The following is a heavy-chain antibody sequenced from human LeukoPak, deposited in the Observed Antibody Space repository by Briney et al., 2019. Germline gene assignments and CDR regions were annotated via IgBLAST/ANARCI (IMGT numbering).Heavy chain of an antibody. CDR2: VFSSGST. J-gene: IGHJ4*02. Sequence: SETLSLTCAVYGGSFSGYYWSWIRQPPGKGLEWIGRVFSSGSTSYNPSLKSRVTMSLDTSKNQFSLKLSSVTAADTAVYYCARRGRLWFGEYYYFDYWGQGTLVTVSS. CDR1: GGSFSGYY. D-gene: IGHD3-10*01. V-gene: IGHV4-59*10. CDR3: ARRGRLWFGEYYYFDY.